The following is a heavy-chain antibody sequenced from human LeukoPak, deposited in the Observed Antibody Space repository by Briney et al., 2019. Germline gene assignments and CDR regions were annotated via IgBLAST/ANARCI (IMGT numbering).Heavy chain of an antibody. CDR1: GFRFKNFG. J-gene: IGHJ4*02. CDR3: AKDVRRAEYCSATTCYTSSFDY. V-gene: IGHV3-23*01. Sequence: GGSLRLSWAASGFRFKNFGMTWVRQAPGKGLEWVSTISASGGGAYYADSVKGRFTISRDNSKDTLSLQMNTLRAEDTAVYYCAKDVRRAEYCSATTCYTSSFDYWGQGTLVTVSS. D-gene: IGHD2-2*02. CDR2: ISASGGGA.